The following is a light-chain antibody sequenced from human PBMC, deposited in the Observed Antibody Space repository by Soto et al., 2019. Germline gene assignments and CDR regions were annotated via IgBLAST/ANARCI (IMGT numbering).Light chain of an antibody. J-gene: IGKJ5*01. CDR3: QQYKNWPL. CDR1: QTVSSN. Sequence: RVMTQSPATLSASPGEKIALSCRASQTVSSNLAWYQHKPGQAPRLLLYGASTRATGIPVRFSGSGFGTEFTLTISSLQSEDFAVYYCQQYKNWPLFGQGTRLDIK. V-gene: IGKV3-15*01. CDR2: GAS.